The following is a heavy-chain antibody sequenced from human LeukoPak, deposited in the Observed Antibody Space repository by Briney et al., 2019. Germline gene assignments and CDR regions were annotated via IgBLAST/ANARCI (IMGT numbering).Heavy chain of an antibody. CDR1: GYTFTSYD. V-gene: IGHV1-69*13. D-gene: IGHD1-26*01. CDR2: IIPIFGTA. Sequence: SVKVSCKASGYTFTSYDFNWVRQAPGQGLEWMGGIIPIFGTANYAQKFQGRVTITADESTSTAYMELSSLRSEDTAVYYCASEGASDLIYWGQGTLVTVSS. J-gene: IGHJ4*02. CDR3: ASEGASDLIY.